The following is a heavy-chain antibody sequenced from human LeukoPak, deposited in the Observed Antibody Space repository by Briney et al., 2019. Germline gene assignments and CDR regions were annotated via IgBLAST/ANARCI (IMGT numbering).Heavy chain of an antibody. D-gene: IGHD2-15*01. V-gene: IGHV3-30*04. CDR1: GFTFSSYA. J-gene: IGHJ4*02. Sequence: PGGSLRLSCAASGFTFSSYAMHWVRQAPGKGLEWVAVISYDGSNKYYADSVKGRFTISRDNSKNTLYLQMNSLRAEDTAVYYCARDGYSDCSGGSCYSEYWGQGTLVTVSS. CDR3: ARDGYSDCSGGSCYSEY. CDR2: ISYDGSNK.